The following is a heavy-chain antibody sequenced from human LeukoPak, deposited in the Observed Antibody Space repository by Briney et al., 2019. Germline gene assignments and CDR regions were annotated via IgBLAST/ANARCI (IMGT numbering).Heavy chain of an antibody. Sequence: SETLSLTCTVSGGSISSYYWSWLRQPPGKGLEWIGYIYYSGSTNYNPSLKSRVTISVDTSKNQFSLKLSSVTAADTAVYYCARHGGDGDDYYDSSVNDAFDIWGQGTMVTVSS. D-gene: IGHD3-22*01. V-gene: IGHV4-59*08. CDR2: IYYSGST. J-gene: IGHJ3*02. CDR1: GGSISSYY. CDR3: ARHGGDGDDYYDSSVNDAFDI.